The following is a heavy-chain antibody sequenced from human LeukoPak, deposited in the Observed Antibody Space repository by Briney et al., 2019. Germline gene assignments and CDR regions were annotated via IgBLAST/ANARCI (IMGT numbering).Heavy chain of an antibody. D-gene: IGHD3-10*01. V-gene: IGHV1-2*02. CDR1: GYTFNYYY. CDR2: INPSSGAT. J-gene: IGHJ4*02. CDR3: IRGPGHYFDY. Sequence: ASVKVSCKASGYTFNYYYMHWVRQAPGQGLEWMGWINPSSGATNYAQKFQGRVTMTSDTSVSTAYMELTRLRSDDSAVSYCIRGPGHYFDYWGQGTVVTVSS.